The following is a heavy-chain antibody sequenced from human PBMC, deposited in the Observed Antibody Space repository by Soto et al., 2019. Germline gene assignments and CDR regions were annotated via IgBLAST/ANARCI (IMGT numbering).Heavy chain of an antibody. Sequence: GGSLRLSCAASGFAFSSYVLHWVRRAPGKGLEWVSAIGTGGNTYYADSVMGRFTISRHNAKKTLYLQMNSLRAEDTAVYYCARDPYGDYYFDYWGQGTLVTVSS. CDR1: GFAFSSYV. V-gene: IGHV3-13*01. D-gene: IGHD4-17*01. J-gene: IGHJ4*02. CDR3: ARDPYGDYYFDY. CDR2: IGTGGNT.